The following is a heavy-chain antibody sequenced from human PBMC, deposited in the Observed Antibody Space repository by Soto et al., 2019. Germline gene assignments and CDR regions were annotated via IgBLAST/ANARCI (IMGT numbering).Heavy chain of an antibody. CDR2: IKSKTDALIT. V-gene: IGHV3-15*01. CDR3: TTGSQNIYCRGGSCYFDY. D-gene: IGHD2-15*01. Sequence: EVQLVESGGGLVQPGGSLRLSCEGSGFTFSDAWMNWVRQAPGKGLEWVGRIKSKTDALITDYSAPMKGRFTISRDDSKNTVFLQMNSLKTEDTAMYFCTTGSQNIYCRGGSCYFDYWGRGTLVTVSS. CDR1: GFTFSDAW. J-gene: IGHJ4*02.